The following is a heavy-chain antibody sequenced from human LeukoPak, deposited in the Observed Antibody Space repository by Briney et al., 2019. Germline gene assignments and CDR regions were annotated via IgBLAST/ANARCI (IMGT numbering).Heavy chain of an antibody. D-gene: IGHD5-18*01. J-gene: IGHJ6*03. CDR1: GGSISSGSYY. Sequence: SETLSLTCTVSGGSISSGSYYWSWIRQPAGKGLEWIGRIYTSGSTNYNPSLKSRVTISVDTSKNQFSLKLSSVTAADTAVYYCARDGLIQPGGYMDVWGKGTTVTVSS. CDR3: ARDGLIQPGGYMDV. CDR2: IYTSGST. V-gene: IGHV4-61*02.